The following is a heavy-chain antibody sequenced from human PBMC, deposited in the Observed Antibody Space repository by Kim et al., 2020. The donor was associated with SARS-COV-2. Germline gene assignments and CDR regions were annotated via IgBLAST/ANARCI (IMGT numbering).Heavy chain of an antibody. D-gene: IGHD6-13*01. CDR3: ARDQQQLVSYPFDY. J-gene: IGHJ4*02. V-gene: IGHV6-1*01. Sequence: AVSVKSRTTINPDTSKNQFSLQLNSVTPEDTAVYYCARDQQQLVSYPFDYWGQGTLVTVSS.